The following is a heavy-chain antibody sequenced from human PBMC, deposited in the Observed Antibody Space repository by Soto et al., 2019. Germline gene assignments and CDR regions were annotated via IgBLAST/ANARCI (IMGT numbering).Heavy chain of an antibody. CDR2: IDWDDDK. V-gene: IGHV2-70*01. Sequence: SGPTLVNPTQTLTLTCTFSGFSLSTSGMCVSWIRQPPGKALEWLALIDWDDDKYYSTSLKTRLTISKDTSKNQVVLTMTNMDPVDSATYYCARIIASSGWYYFDYWGQGTMVIVS. CDR1: GFSLSTSGMC. D-gene: IGHD6-19*01. J-gene: IGHJ4*02. CDR3: ARIIASSGWYYFDY.